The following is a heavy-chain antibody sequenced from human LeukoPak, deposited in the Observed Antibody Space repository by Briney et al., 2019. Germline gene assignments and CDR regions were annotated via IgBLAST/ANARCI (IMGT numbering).Heavy chain of an antibody. Sequence: SETLSLTCTVSGGSMTSYFWSWIRQPPGKGLEWIGYVYHSGSTSYNPSLKSRVSISEETSKNQFSLKLSSVTAADTAVYYCARANPNWNPPDYWGQGTLVTVSS. CDR1: GGSMTSYF. V-gene: IGHV4-59*08. D-gene: IGHD1-1*01. J-gene: IGHJ4*02. CDR2: VYHSGST. CDR3: ARANPNWNPPDY.